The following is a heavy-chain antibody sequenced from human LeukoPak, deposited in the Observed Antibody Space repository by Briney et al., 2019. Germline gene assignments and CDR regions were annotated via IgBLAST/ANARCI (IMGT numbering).Heavy chain of an antibody. Sequence: ASETLSLTCTVSGGSTSSGSWYWTWIRQPAGKGLEWIGRIYTTGSTNYNPSLKSRVTMSVDTSKNQFSLKLSSVTAADTAIYYCARITVTGIRGGYFDPWSQGTLVTVSS. CDR2: IYTTGST. J-gene: IGHJ5*02. CDR3: ARITVTGIRGGYFDP. CDR1: GGSTSSGSWY. V-gene: IGHV4-61*02. D-gene: IGHD6-19*01.